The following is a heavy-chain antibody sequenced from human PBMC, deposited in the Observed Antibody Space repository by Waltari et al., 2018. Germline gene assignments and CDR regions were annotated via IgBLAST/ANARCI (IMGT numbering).Heavy chain of an antibody. CDR3: AFDTSGSEDYFDF. CDR1: GGTFHNSG. CDR2: GIPVLGAA. D-gene: IGHD3-10*01. Sequence: VHLLQSGAEVKEPGSSVQVSCKVSGGTFHNSGISWVRQAPGQGLEWMGGGIPVLGAANYAQKFQGRVTISADESSGTAYMEMSSLRSGDTAIYFCAFDTSGSEDYFDFWGQGTLVTVSS. J-gene: IGHJ4*02. V-gene: IGHV1-69*01.